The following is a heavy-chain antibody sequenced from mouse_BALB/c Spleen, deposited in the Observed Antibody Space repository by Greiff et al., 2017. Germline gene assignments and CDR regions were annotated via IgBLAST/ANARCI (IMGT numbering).Heavy chain of an antibody. V-gene: IGHV5-6*01. D-gene: IGHD4-1*01. CDR3: ARQGGNWENAMDY. Sequence: EVKLVESGGDLVKPGGSLKLSCAASGFTFSSYGMSWVRQTPDKRLEWVATISSGGSYTYYPDSVKGRFTISRDNAKNTLYLQMSSLKSEDTAMYYCARQGGNWENAMDYWGQGTSVTVSS. CDR2: ISSGGSYT. CDR1: GFTFSSYG. J-gene: IGHJ4*01.